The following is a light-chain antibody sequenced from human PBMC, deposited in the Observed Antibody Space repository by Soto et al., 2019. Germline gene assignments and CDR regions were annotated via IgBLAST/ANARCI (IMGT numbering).Light chain of an antibody. CDR2: DVT. Sequence: QSALTQPRSVSGSPGQSVTISCTGTSSDVGGYNFVSWYQQHPGKAPKFMIYDVTKRPSGVPDRFSGSKSGNTASLTISGLQAEDEADYYCCSYVGSYTSDVFGTGTKLTLL. CDR1: SSDVGGYNF. J-gene: IGLJ1*01. V-gene: IGLV2-11*01. CDR3: CSYVGSYTSDV.